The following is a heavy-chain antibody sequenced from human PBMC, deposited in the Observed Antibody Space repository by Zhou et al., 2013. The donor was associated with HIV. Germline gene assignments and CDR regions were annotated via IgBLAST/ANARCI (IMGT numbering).Heavy chain of an antibody. D-gene: IGHD6-13*01. CDR1: GYSISSGYY. Sequence: QVQVQESGPGLVKPSETLSLTCAVSGYSISSGYYWGWIRQPPGKGLEWIGSIYHSGSTYYNPSPKSRVTISVDTSKNQFSLKLSSVTAADTAVYYCARIAAAGTGWFDPWGQGTLVTVSS. J-gene: IGHJ5*02. CDR3: ARIAAAGTGWFDP. V-gene: IGHV4-38-2*01. CDR2: IYHSGST.